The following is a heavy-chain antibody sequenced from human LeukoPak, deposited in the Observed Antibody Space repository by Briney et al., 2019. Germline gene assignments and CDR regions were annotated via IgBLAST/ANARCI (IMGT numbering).Heavy chain of an antibody. D-gene: IGHD3-10*01. V-gene: IGHV1-2*06. CDR2: INPNSGGT. Sequence: GASVKVSCKASGYIFTDYYMHWVRQAPGQELGWMGRINPNSGGTNYAQKFQGRVTMTRDTSISTAYMELSRLRSDDTAVYYCARDAMVRGHDAFDIWGQGTMVTVSS. J-gene: IGHJ3*02. CDR3: ARDAMVRGHDAFDI. CDR1: GYIFTDYY.